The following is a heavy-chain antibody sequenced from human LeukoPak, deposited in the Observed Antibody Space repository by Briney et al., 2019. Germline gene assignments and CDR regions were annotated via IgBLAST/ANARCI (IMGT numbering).Heavy chain of an antibody. CDR3: ARDREYYYGSGLFGY. CDR2: ISYDGSNK. CDR1: GFTFSSYA. Sequence: GGSLRLSCAASGFTFSSYAMHWVRQAPGKGLEWVAVISYDGSNKYYADSVKGRFTISRDNSKNTLYLQMNSLRAEDTAVYYCARDREYYYGSGLFGYWGQGTLVTVSS. V-gene: IGHV3-30*04. J-gene: IGHJ4*02. D-gene: IGHD3-10*01.